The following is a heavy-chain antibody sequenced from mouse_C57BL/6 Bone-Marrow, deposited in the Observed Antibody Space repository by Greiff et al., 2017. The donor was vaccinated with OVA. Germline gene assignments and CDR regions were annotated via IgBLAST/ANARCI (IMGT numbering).Heavy chain of an antibody. D-gene: IGHD2-14*01. CDR1: GFNIKDDY. CDR2: IDPENGDT. Sequence: VQLQQSGAELVRPGASVKLSCTASGFNIKDDYMHWVKQRPEQGLEWIGWIDPENGDTEYASKFQGKATITADTSSNTAYLQLSSLTSEDTAVYYCTSSYYRIFWRTGTTVTVSS. CDR3: TSSYYRIF. V-gene: IGHV14-4*01. J-gene: IGHJ1*03.